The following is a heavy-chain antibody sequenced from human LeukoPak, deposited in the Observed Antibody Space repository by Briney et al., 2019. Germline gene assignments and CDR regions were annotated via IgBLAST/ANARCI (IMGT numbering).Heavy chain of an antibody. Sequence: PSETLSLTCTVSGGSVTSGNYHWTWIRQPPGKGLEWIGYISYSGSTDYNPSLRGRVTMSLDRPRNQFSLKSYSVSAADTAVYYCAAWQTIIFDYWGQGSLVTVSS. CDR2: ISYSGST. CDR1: GGSVTSGNYH. CDR3: AAWQTIIFDY. D-gene: IGHD5-24*01. J-gene: IGHJ4*02. V-gene: IGHV4-61*01.